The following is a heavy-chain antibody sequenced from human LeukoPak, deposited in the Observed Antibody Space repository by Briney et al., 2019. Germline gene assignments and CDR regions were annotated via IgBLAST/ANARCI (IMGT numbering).Heavy chain of an antibody. V-gene: IGHV1-46*01. CDR2: INPSGGST. CDR1: GYAFTSYY. J-gene: IGHJ6*03. Sequence: ASVKVSCKASGYAFTSYYMHWVRQAPGRGLEWMGIINPSGGSTSYAQKFQGRVTMTRDMSTSTVYMELSSLRSEDTAVYYCARSITIFGVVPTPKSYYMDVWGKGTTVTVSS. D-gene: IGHD3-3*01. CDR3: ARSITIFGVVPTPKSYYMDV.